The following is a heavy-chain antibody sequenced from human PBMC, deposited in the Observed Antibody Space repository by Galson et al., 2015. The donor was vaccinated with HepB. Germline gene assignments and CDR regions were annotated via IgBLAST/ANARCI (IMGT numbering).Heavy chain of an antibody. CDR2: TYYRSKWYN. CDR3: ARLGGMGILAHMDV. Sequence: CAISGDSVSSNSAAWNWIRQSPSRGLEWLGRTYYRSKWYNDYAVSVKSRITINPDTSKNQFSLQLNSVTPEDTAVYYCARLGGMGILAHMDVWGKGTTVTVSS. V-gene: IGHV6-1*01. J-gene: IGHJ6*03. D-gene: IGHD3-16*01. CDR1: GDSVSSNSAA.